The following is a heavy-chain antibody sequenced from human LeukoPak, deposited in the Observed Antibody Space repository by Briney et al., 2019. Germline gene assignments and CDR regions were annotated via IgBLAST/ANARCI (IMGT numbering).Heavy chain of an antibody. J-gene: IGHJ4*02. V-gene: IGHV3-48*04. CDR3: ANSLHCTSHCAIDY. D-gene: IGHD2-2*01. Sequence: PGGSLRLSCAASGFTLSGYNMNWVCQAPGKGLEWVSYISSSGSTIYYADSVKGRFTISRDNAKNSLYLQMNSLRAEDTALYYCANSLHCTSHCAIDYWGQGTLVTVSS. CDR2: ISSSGSTI. CDR1: GFTLSGYN.